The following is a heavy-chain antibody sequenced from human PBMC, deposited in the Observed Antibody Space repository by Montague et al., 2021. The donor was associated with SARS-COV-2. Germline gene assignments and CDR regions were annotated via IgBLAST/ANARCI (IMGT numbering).Heavy chain of an antibody. Sequence: TLSLTCTVSGGSISSDDYYWSWIRQTPGKGLEWIGYIFYSGSAYYSPSLESRFTISIDTSKNQFSLRLTSVTAADTAVYYCARVRDSSGHDYWGQGTQVTVSS. CDR2: IFYSGSA. CDR3: ARVRDSSGHDY. CDR1: GGSISSDDYY. J-gene: IGHJ4*02. V-gene: IGHV4-30-4*08. D-gene: IGHD3-22*01.